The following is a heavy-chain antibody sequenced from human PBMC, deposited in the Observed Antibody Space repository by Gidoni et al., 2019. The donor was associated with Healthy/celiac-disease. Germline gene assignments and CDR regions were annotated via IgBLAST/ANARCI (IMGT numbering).Heavy chain of an antibody. CDR1: GLPSRSYG. Sequence: QVQLVESGGGEVQPGWSLRLSCAAPGLPSRSYGMHWVRQAPGKGLEWVAVLSYDGSNKYYADSVKGRFTISRDNSKNTLYLQMNSLRAEDTAVYYCAKDYDILTGDAFDIWGQGTMVTVSS. V-gene: IGHV3-30*18. CDR2: LSYDGSNK. J-gene: IGHJ3*02. CDR3: AKDYDILTGDAFDI. D-gene: IGHD3-9*01.